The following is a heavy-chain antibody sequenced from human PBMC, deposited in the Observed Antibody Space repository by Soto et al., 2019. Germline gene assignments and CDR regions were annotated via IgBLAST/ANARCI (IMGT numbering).Heavy chain of an antibody. D-gene: IGHD6-19*01. CDR3: AREPRYSSGWDFDY. CDR1: GYTFTSYG. V-gene: IGHV1-18*01. J-gene: IGHJ4*02. Sequence: ASLKVSCKASGYTFTSYGISWVRQAPGQGLEWMGWISAYNGNTNYAQKLQGRVTMTTDTSTSTAYMELRSLRSDDTAVYYCAREPRYSSGWDFDYWGQGTLVTVSS. CDR2: ISAYNGNT.